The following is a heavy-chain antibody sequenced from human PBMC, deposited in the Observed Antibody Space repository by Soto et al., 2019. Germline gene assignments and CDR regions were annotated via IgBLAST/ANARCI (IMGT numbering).Heavy chain of an antibody. J-gene: IGHJ5*02. CDR3: ARQATGYYYGWFDP. Sequence: SVTLSLTCTVAGGAILDSTYYWAWIRQPPGKGLEWIGTIFYSGGTFYTPSLKSRVTMSVDTSKNQFSLKLTSVTAADTAVYFYARQATGYYYGWFDPWGQGTLVTVSS. CDR2: IFYSGGT. V-gene: IGHV4-39*01. D-gene: IGHD3-22*01. CDR1: GGAILDSTYY.